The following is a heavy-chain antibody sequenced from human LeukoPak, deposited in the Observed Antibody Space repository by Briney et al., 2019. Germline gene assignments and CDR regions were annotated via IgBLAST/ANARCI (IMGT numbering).Heavy chain of an antibody. CDR3: ARGYDSSGYVYYYYYMDV. D-gene: IGHD3-22*01. Sequence: SETLSLTCAVYGGSFSNYYWSCLRQPPGKGLEWIGEINHSGSTNYNPSLKSRVTISVDTSKNQFSLKLNSVTAADTAVYYCARGYDSSGYVYYYYYMDVWGKGTTVTVSS. CDR1: GGSFSNYY. J-gene: IGHJ6*03. CDR2: INHSGST. V-gene: IGHV4-34*01.